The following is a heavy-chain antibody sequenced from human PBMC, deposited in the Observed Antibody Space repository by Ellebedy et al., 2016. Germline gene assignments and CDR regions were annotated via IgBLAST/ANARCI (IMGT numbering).Heavy chain of an antibody. D-gene: IGHD5-18*01. Sequence: GESLKISCAASGFTFSSYGMHWVRQAPGKGLEWVAVISYDGSNKYYADSVKGRFTISRDNSKNTLYLQMNSLRAEDTAVYYCAKALYSYGQYYFDYWGQGTLVTVSS. CDR2: ISYDGSNK. CDR1: GFTFSSYG. CDR3: AKALYSYGQYYFDY. J-gene: IGHJ4*02. V-gene: IGHV3-30*18.